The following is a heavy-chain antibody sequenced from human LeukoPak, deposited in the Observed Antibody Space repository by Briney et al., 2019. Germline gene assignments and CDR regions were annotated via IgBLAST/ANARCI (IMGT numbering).Heavy chain of an antibody. D-gene: IGHD3-10*02. CDR2: IYYTGTT. Sequence: TSETLSLTCIVSGGSISSYYWNWIRQPPGKGLEWLGYIYYTGTTTYNPSLKSRVNMSIDTSKNRFSLRLSSVTAADTAVYYCARDNYVYPRLFDYWGQGILVTVSS. CDR3: ARDNYVYPRLFDY. J-gene: IGHJ4*02. V-gene: IGHV4-59*01. CDR1: GGSISSYY.